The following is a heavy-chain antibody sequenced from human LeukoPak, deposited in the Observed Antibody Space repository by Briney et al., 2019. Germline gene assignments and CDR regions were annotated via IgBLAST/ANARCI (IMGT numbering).Heavy chain of an antibody. CDR2: IYSGGNP. J-gene: IGHJ5*02. CDR1: GLTVSTNY. Sequence: GGSLRLSCSASGLTVSTNYLTWVRQAPGKGLEWVSVIYSGGNPYYADSVKGRFTISRDNSKNTLYLQMNSLRADDTAVYYCTRGPVGGFDAWGQGTLVTVSS. D-gene: IGHD1-26*01. V-gene: IGHV3-53*01. CDR3: TRGPVGGFDA.